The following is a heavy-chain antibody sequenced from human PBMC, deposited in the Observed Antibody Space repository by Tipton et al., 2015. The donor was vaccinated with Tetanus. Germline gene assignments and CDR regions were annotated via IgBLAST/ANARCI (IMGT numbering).Heavy chain of an antibody. CDR2: ISHSGSP. D-gene: IGHD3-16*01. Sequence: TLSLTCNVSGGSITKDYWSWIRQSPGKTLEWIGYISHSGSPNYNPSLKSRATVSVDTSKNQFSLDLTSVTAADTGVYYCARIVRMGDFSFFDSWGLGTLVTVSS. CDR3: ARIVRMGDFSFFDS. V-gene: IGHV4-59*01. CDR1: GGSITKDY. J-gene: IGHJ4*02.